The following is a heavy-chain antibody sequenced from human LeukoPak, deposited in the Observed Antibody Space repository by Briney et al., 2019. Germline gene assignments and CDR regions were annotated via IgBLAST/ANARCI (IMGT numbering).Heavy chain of an antibody. CDR1: GFTFSNYW. CDR3: ARDPGDY. V-gene: IGHV3-7*01. Sequence: GGSLRLSRAASGFTFSNYWMTWVRQAPGKGLEWVASIKQDGNDKFYVDSVKGRFTISRDNAKNSLYLQMNSLRAEDTAVYYCARDPGDYWGQGTLVTVSS. J-gene: IGHJ4*02. D-gene: IGHD3-10*01. CDR2: IKQDGNDK.